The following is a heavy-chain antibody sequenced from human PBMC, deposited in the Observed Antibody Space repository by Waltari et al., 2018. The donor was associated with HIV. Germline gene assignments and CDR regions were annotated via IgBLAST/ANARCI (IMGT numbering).Heavy chain of an antibody. CDR3: ARGSGYYYFDY. D-gene: IGHD3-22*01. V-gene: IGHV3-74*01. CDR1: GFPFRSYW. J-gene: IGHJ4*02. Sequence: EVQLVESGGGLVQPGVPLRLSCAAYGFPFRSYWLPWVRQVPGKGLEWILGMSTDGNSVRSADSVKGRFTISRDNTKNTLYLQMNSLRVEDTAVYYCARGSGYYYFDYWGQGTRVTVSS. CDR2: MSTDGNSV.